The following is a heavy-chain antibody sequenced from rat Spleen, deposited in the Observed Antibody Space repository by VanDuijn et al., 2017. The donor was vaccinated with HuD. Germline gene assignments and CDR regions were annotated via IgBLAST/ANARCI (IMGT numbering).Heavy chain of an antibody. CDR1: GFTFSNYD. CDR2: ISPDGAST. V-gene: IGHV5S23*01. Sequence: EVQLVESGGGLVQPGRSLKLSCAASGFTFSNYDMAWVRQAPGEGLEWVSSISPDGASTYYPDSVKGRFSISRDNAKSSLYLQMDSLRSEDTATYYCSRGDYFDYWGQGVMVTVPS. J-gene: IGHJ2*01. CDR3: SRGDYFDY.